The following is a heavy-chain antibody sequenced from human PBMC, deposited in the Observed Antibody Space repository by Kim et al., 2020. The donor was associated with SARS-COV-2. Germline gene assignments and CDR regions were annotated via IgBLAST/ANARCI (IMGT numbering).Heavy chain of an antibody. CDR1: GFTFSYFW. V-gene: IGHV3-74*03. D-gene: IGHD3-22*01. CDR2: INNNGNIM. Sequence: GGSLRLSCAASGFTFSYFWMEWVRQAPGKGLVWVSRINNNGNIMTYADSVRGRFIISRDNAQNTVYLQMNSLRVEDTAIYYCARRGSDSAGYYYWGQDTLVTVSS. J-gene: IGHJ4*02. CDR3: ARRGSDSAGYYY.